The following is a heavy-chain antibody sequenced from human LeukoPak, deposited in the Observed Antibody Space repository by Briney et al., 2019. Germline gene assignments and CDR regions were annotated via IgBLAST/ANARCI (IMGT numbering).Heavy chain of an antibody. J-gene: IGHJ4*02. D-gene: IGHD4-23*01. CDR3: ARDLFDYGGNSGFDY. CDR1: GFTFSSYG. V-gene: IGHV3-21*01. Sequence: GGSLRLSCAASGFTFSSYGMHWVRQAPGKGLEWVSSISSSSSYIYYADSVKGRFTISRDNAKNSLYLQMNSLRAEDTAVYYCARDLFDYGGNSGFDYWGQGTLVTVSS. CDR2: ISSSSSYI.